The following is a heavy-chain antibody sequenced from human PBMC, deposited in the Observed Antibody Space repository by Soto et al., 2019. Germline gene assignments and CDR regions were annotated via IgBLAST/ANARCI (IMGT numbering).Heavy chain of an antibody. Sequence: QVQLQQSGPGLVKPSETLSLTCTVSGISIDNYYCSWIRQSAGKGLEWIGRIYSSGTTNYNPSLTSRVPMSVDMSKSQFSLNVRSVTASDTAVYYCVRDVGGSGWFAPWGQGTLVTVSS. J-gene: IGHJ5*02. CDR3: VRDVGGSGWFAP. CDR1: GISIDNYY. V-gene: IGHV4-4*07. CDR2: IYSSGTT.